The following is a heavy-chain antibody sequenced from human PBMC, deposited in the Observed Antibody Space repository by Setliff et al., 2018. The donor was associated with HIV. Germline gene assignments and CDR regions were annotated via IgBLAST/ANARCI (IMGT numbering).Heavy chain of an antibody. CDR2: INHSGST. J-gene: IGHJ5*02. D-gene: IGHD4-17*01. CDR3: ARVGTTVTTRETYKWFDP. Sequence: SETLSLTCAVYGAPFSGFHWGWIRQPPGKGLEWIGEINHSGSTNYNPSLNSRVTISVDTSKNQFSLKVSSVTAADTAVYYCARVGTTVTTRETYKWFDPWGRGTLVTVSS. CDR1: GAPFSGFH. V-gene: IGHV4-34*01.